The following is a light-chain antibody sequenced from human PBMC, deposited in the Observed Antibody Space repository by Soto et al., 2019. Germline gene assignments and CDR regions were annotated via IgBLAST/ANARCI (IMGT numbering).Light chain of an antibody. CDR1: SSNIGSNY. J-gene: IGLJ2*01. Sequence: QSVLTQPPSASGTPGQRVTISCSGSSSNIGSNYVYWYQQLPGTAPKLLIYRNNQRPSGVPDRFSGSKSGTSASLAISGLRSEDEDDYYCAAWDDSLSVVFGGGTQLTVL. CDR3: AAWDDSLSVV. V-gene: IGLV1-47*01. CDR2: RNN.